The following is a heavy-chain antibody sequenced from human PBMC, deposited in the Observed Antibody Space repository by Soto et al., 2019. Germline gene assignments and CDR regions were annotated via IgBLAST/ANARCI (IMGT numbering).Heavy chain of an antibody. D-gene: IGHD1-26*01. V-gene: IGHV3-20*04. CDR2: VNCNGGTT. Sequence: EVRLLESGGGAVRPGGSLRLSCAASGFTFDDYGMTWVRQAPGKGLEWVSGVNCNGGTTGYADSVKGRFTISRDNAKNQMFLQMSSLRDNDTAFYYCARGGATARSYFHLVAWANGTTVTV. CDR1: GFTFDDYG. CDR3: ARGGATARSYFHLVA. J-gene: IGHJ6*03.